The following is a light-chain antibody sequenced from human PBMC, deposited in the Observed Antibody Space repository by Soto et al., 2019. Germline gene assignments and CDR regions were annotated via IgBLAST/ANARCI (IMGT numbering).Light chain of an antibody. Sequence: EIGLTQSPATLSLSPGDRATLSCRASQSVSRYLAWYQQKPGQAPRLLIHDTSTRATGVPATFSGSGSGTEFLLTISSLEPEDSAKYYYQHRIRWPHTFGGGTNVEIK. J-gene: IGKJ4*01. CDR3: QHRIRWPHT. CDR1: QSVSRY. CDR2: DTS. V-gene: IGKV3-11*01.